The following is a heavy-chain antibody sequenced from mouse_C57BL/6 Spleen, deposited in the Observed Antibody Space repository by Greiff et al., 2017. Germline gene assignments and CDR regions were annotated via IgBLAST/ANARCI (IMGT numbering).Heavy chain of an antibody. CDR1: GFTFSDYR. CDR2: ISSGSSTI. CDR3: AREGELDY. V-gene: IGHV5-17*01. J-gene: IGHJ2*01. Sequence: EVQLVESGGGLVKPGGSLKLSCAASGFTFSDYRMHWVRQAPEKGLEWVAYISSGSSTIYYADTVKGRFTISRDNAKNTLFLQMTSLRSEDTAMYYCAREGELDYWGQGTTLTVSS.